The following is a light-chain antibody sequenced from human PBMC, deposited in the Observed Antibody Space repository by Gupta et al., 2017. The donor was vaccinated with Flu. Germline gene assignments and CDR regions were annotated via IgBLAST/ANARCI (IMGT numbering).Light chain of an antibody. V-gene: IGLV1-44*01. Sequence: QSVLTQPPSASGPPGQTVTISCSGSSSNLGSNVVNWYQQLPGRAPKLVLLRNNSWPSGVPDRFSGSKSGTSASVATSGLQAEDEADYYCATGDDSRNGVIFGGGTRLTVL. CDR1: SSNLGSNV. CDR2: RNN. CDR3: ATGDDSRNGVI. J-gene: IGLJ2*01.